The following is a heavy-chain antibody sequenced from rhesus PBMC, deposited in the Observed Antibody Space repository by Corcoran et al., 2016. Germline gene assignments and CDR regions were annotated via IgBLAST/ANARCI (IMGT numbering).Heavy chain of an antibody. CDR1: GYPFTSYY. CDR3: ATWGYGSSYYFDY. Sequence: QVQLVQSGAEVKKPGTSVKLSCKASGYPFTSYYINWVRQAPGQVLEWMGGNNPSNSNTGDAQKFQGRVTMTRDTSTSTAYMERNSLRSEDTAVYYCATWGYGSSYYFDYWGQGVLGTVSS. J-gene: IGHJ4*01. D-gene: IGHD4-29*01. CDR2: NNPSNSNT. V-gene: IGHV1-200*01.